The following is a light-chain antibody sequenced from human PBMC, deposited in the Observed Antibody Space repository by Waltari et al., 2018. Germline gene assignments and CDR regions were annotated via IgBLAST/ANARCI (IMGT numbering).Light chain of an antibody. Sequence: VLTQSSGTLSLSPGERATLSCRASQSVTNDYLAWYQQKPGQAPRLLIYDASSRATGSPDRFSSSGSGTDFTLTISRLEPEDFAVYHCQQYGSLPWTFGQGTKVDMK. CDR1: QSVTNDY. V-gene: IGKV3-20*01. CDR2: DAS. CDR3: QQYGSLPWT. J-gene: IGKJ1*01.